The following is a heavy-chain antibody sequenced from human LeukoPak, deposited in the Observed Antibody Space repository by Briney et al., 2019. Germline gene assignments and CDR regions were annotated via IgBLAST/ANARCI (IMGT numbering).Heavy chain of an antibody. CDR3: AEPGITMIGGV. CDR2: ISSSGSTI. CDR1: GFTFSSYE. V-gene: IGHV3-48*03. Sequence: GGSLRLSCAASGFTFSSYEMNWVRQAPGKGLEWVSYISSSGSTIYYADSVKGRFTISRDNAKNSLYLQMNSLRAEDTAIYYCAEPGITMIGGVWGKGTTVTISS. D-gene: IGHD3-10*02. J-gene: IGHJ6*04.